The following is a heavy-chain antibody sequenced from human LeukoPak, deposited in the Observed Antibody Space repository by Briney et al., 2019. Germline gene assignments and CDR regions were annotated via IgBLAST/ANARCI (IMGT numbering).Heavy chain of an antibody. V-gene: IGHV4-34*01. CDR1: GGSFSGYY. D-gene: IGHD3-22*01. CDR2: INDSGIT. J-gene: IGHJ4*02. CDR3: ARGSVDSRRGG. Sequence: ASETLSLTCVVYGGSFSGYYWSWIRQPPGKGLEWIGEINDSGITNYDPCLKSRVTISGDTSKNQLSLKLSSVSVADTAVYYCARGSVDSRRGGWGQGTLVSVSS.